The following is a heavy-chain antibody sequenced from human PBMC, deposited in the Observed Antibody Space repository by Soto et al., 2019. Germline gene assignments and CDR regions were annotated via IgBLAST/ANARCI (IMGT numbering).Heavy chain of an antibody. D-gene: IGHD3-16*01. CDR1: GVTFSGYA. CDR3: ATRHDYGGNLDAFDI. J-gene: IGHJ3*02. Sequence: EVQLLESGGGLVQPGGSLRLSCTASGVTFSGYAMSWVRQALGKGLEWVSAISGTGGNTYYAGSVKGRFTISRDNSESTLFLQMHSLRADDTAVYYCATRHDYGGNLDAFDIWGQGTTVAVSS. CDR2: ISGTGGNT. V-gene: IGHV3-23*01.